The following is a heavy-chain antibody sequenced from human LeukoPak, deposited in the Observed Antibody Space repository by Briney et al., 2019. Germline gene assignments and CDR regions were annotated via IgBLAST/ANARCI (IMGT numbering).Heavy chain of an antibody. CDR1: GFTFSSYV. Sequence: GGSLRLSCAASGFTFSSYVMSWVRQAPGKGLEWVSALTSSGDTTYYGDSVKGRFTISRDNSKNTLYLQMNSLRAEDTAVYYCATGHNWNDGAFDIWGQGTMVTVSS. CDR3: ATGHNWNDGAFDI. D-gene: IGHD1-20*01. J-gene: IGHJ3*02. V-gene: IGHV3-23*01. CDR2: LTSSGDTT.